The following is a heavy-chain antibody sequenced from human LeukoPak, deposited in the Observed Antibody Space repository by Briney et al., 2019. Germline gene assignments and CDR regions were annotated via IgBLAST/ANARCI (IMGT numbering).Heavy chain of an antibody. D-gene: IGHD3-16*01. V-gene: IGHV3-64*02. CDR3: GKAPPGGPGDY. CDR2: ISGDGSAI. CDR1: GLTFSSSS. J-gene: IGHJ4*02. Sequence: GGSLRLSCAASGLTFSSSSMHWVRQAPGKGLEFVSAISGDGSAIYYADSVKGRFTISRDNSKNTLYLQMGSLRTEDMAVYYCGKAPPGGPGDYGGQGTLVTVSS.